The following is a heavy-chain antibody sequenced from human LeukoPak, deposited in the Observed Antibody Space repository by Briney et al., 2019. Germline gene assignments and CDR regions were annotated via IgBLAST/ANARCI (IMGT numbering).Heavy chain of an antibody. V-gene: IGHV4-31*03. CDR1: GGSISSGGYY. CDR2: IYSGGRT. CDR3: ARGVPDAELVCDY. D-gene: IGHD6-6*01. J-gene: IGHJ4*02. Sequence: SGTLSLTCTVSGGSISSGGYYWSWIRQQPGKGLDGLGKIYSGGRTSYNAAPMRRGTILVNAAKNKFSLQLRSMTATDTAVVYCARGVPDAELVCDYWGQGTLVTVSS.